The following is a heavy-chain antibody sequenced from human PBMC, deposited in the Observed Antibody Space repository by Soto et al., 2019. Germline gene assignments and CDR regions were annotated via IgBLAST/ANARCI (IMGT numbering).Heavy chain of an antibody. CDR3: AKDSWLKDYYYGMDV. CDR2: ISGSGGST. Sequence: EGSLRLSCAASGFTFSSYAMSWVRQAPGKGLEWVSAISGSGGSTYYADSVKGRFTISRDNSKNTLYLQMNSLRAEDTAVYYCAKDSWLKDYYYGMDVWGQGTTVTVSS. J-gene: IGHJ6*02. D-gene: IGHD2-15*01. CDR1: GFTFSSYA. V-gene: IGHV3-23*01.